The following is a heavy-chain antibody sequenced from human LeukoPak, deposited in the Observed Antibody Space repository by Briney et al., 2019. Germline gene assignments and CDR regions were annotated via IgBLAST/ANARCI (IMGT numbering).Heavy chain of an antibody. D-gene: IGHD3-3*01. Sequence: SETLSLTCTVSGGSISSGGYYWSWIRQPPGKGLEWIGYIYHSGSTYYNPSLKSRVTISVDRSKNQFSLKLSSVTAADTAVYYCARPPIFGVVKAPHDAFDIWGQGTMVTVSS. CDR3: ARPPIFGVVKAPHDAFDI. CDR2: IYHSGST. J-gene: IGHJ3*02. CDR1: GGSISSGGYY. V-gene: IGHV4-30-2*01.